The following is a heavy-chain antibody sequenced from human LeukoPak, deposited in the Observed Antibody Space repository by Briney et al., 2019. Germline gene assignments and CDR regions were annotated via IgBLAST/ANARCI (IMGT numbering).Heavy chain of an antibody. D-gene: IGHD3-3*01. CDR2: ISSSSSYI. Sequence: PGGSLRLSCAVSGFTFSSYSMNWVRQAPGKGVEWVSSISSSSSYIYYADSVKGRFTISRDNAKNSLYLQMNSLRAEDTAVYYCARVATFGVVIGFDYWGQGTLVTVSS. V-gene: IGHV3-21*01. J-gene: IGHJ4*02. CDR1: GFTFSSYS. CDR3: ARVATFGVVIGFDY.